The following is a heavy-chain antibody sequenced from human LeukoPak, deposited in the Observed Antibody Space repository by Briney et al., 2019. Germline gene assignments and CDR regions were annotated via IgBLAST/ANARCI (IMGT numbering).Heavy chain of an antibody. V-gene: IGHV3-30*04. CDR2: ISYDGSNK. D-gene: IGHD5-18*01. Sequence: GGSLRLSCAASGFTFSSYAMHWVRQAPGKGLEWVAVISYDGSNKYYADSVKGRFTISRDNSKNTLYLQMNSLRAEDTAVYYCAKDKYSPFDYWGQGTLVTVSS. J-gene: IGHJ4*02. CDR1: GFTFSSYA. CDR3: AKDKYSPFDY.